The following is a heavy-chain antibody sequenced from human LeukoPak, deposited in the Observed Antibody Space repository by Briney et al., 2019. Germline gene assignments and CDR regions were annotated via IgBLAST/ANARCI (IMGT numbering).Heavy chain of an antibody. CDR3: ARVGMGSSSWYVDY. CDR2: IYYSGST. CDR1: GGSISSSSYY. J-gene: IGHJ4*02. V-gene: IGHV4-39*01. Sequence: SETLSLTCTVSGGSISSSSYYWGWIRQPPGKGLEWIGSIYYSGSTYYNPSLKSRVTISVDTSKNQFSLKLSPVTAADTAVYYCARVGMGSSSWYVDYWGQGTLVTVSS. D-gene: IGHD6-13*01.